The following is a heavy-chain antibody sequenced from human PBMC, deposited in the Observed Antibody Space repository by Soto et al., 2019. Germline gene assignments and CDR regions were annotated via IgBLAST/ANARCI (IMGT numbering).Heavy chain of an antibody. D-gene: IGHD2-8*02. Sequence: QITLKESGPTLVKPTETLTLTCTFSGFSLSTTAVGVGWVRQPPGKAPEWLAIIYWNDAKRYNPSLQSRLTNTKESSKSQVVLTMTHMDPVETATYYCGHWGYSTGSSYYWGQGTLV. CDR1: GFSLSTTAVG. CDR2: IYWNDAK. CDR3: GHWGYSTGSSYY. V-gene: IGHV2-5*01. J-gene: IGHJ4*02.